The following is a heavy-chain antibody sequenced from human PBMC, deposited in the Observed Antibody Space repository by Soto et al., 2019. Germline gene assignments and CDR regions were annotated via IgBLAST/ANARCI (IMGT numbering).Heavy chain of an antibody. D-gene: IGHD3-3*01. CDR2: VYHTGRT. CDR1: GGSFKSGSYS. CDR3: ARDFAYFDS. V-gene: IGHV4-61*01. J-gene: IGHJ4*02. Sequence: QVQLQESGPGLVKPSETLSLTCTVSGGSFKSGSYSWSLIRQPPGKGLEWIGYVYHTGRTSYNPSLQSRVSISMDTSKNQFSLNLDSVTAADTAVYFCARDFAYFDSWGQGTLVTVSS.